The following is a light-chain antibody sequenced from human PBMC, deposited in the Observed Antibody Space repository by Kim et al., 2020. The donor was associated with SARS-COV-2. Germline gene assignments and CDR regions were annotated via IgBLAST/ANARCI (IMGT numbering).Light chain of an antibody. CDR2: EDE. V-gene: IGLV6-57*03. CDR3: QSYDRSNVV. CDR1: SGGIARNY. Sequence: KTGTISCTRSSGGIARNYVEWYQQRPGSAPTIVIYEDEQRASGVPDRFSGSIDSSANSASLTISGLKTEDEADYYGQSYDRSNVVFGGGTQLTVL. J-gene: IGLJ3*02.